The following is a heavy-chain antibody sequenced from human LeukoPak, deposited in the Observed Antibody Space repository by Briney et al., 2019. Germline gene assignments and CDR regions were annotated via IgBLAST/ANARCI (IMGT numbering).Heavy chain of an antibody. D-gene: IGHD6-13*01. CDR3: AGDPPPIAATDGWFDP. J-gene: IGHJ5*02. CDR1: GYTFTSYG. V-gene: IGHV1-18*01. CDR2: ISPKNGDT. Sequence: ASVKVSCKASGYTFTSYGIVWVRQAPGQGLEWMGCISPKNGDTNYAPKLQGRVTMTIDTSTSTAYMELRSLRSDDTAVYYCAGDPPPIAATDGWFDPWGQGTLVTVSS.